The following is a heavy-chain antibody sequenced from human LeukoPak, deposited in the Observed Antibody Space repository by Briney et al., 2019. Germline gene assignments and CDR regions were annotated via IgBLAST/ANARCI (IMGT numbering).Heavy chain of an antibody. CDR1: GGSFSGYY. CDR2: INHSGST. V-gene: IGHV4-34*01. Sequence: SETLSLTCTVYGGSFSGYYWSWIRQPPGKGLEWIGEINHSGSTNYNPSLKSRVTISVDTSKNQFSLKLSSVTAADTAVYYCARGFGSGSYYNYWGQGTLVTISS. CDR3: ARGFGSGSYYNY. J-gene: IGHJ4*02. D-gene: IGHD3-10*01.